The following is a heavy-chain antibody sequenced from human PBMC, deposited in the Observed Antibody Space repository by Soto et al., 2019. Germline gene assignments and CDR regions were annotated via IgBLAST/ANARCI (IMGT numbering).Heavy chain of an antibody. CDR3: ARGQPLYYDSSGYFDY. CDR1: GGSISSYY. D-gene: IGHD3-22*01. V-gene: IGHV4-59*01. Sequence: PSETLSLTCTVSGGSISSYYWSWIRQPPGKGLEWIGYIYYSGSTNYNPSLKSRVTISVDTSKNQFSLKLSSVTAADTAVYYRARGQPLYYDSSGYFDYWGQGTLVTVSS. CDR2: IYYSGST. J-gene: IGHJ4*02.